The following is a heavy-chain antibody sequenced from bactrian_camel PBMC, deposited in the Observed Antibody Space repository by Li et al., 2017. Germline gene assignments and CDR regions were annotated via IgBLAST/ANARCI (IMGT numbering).Heavy chain of an antibody. CDR3: AAEGEGLHRRLVLELQGRCDWNS. J-gene: IGHJ6*01. CDR2: IASGGLI. D-gene: IGHD8*01. CDR1: GKTNVLNC. V-gene: IGHV3S53*01. Sequence: HVQLVESGGGSVQAGGSLRLSCAATGKTNVLNCMGWFRQAPGKEREGVAAIASGGLITYYGGDSMKGRFTLSQEIAKKEMYLQMNSLKPEDTAMYYCAAEGEGLHRRLVLELQGRCDWNSWGQGTQVTVS.